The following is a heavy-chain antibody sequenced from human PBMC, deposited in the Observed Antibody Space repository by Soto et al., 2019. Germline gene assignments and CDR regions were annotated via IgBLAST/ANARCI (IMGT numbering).Heavy chain of an antibody. CDR1: GFTFSSYG. D-gene: IGHD3-9*01. J-gene: IGHJ3*02. CDR3: ARDTSYYDILTGYYRPDDAFDI. CDR2: IWYDGSNK. Sequence: QVQLVESGGGVVQPGRSLRLSCAASGFTFSSYGMHWVRQAPGKGLEWVAVIWYDGSNKYYADSVKGRFTISRDNSKNTLYLQMNSLRAEDTAVYYCARDTSYYDILTGYYRPDDAFDIWGQGTMVTVSS. V-gene: IGHV3-33*01.